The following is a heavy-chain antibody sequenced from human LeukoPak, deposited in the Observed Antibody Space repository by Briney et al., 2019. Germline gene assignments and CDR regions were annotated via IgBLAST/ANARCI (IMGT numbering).Heavy chain of an antibody. V-gene: IGHV3-21*01. CDR2: ISSSSSYI. D-gene: IGHD6-19*01. CDR1: GFTFSSYS. CDR3: ARAPSSGWFDY. Sequence: GGSLRLSCAASGFTFSSYSMNWVRQAPGKGLEWVASISSSSSYIYYADPEKGRFTISRDNAKNSLYLQMNSLRAEDTAVYYCARAPSSGWFDYWRQGAMVTVPS. J-gene: IGHJ4*02.